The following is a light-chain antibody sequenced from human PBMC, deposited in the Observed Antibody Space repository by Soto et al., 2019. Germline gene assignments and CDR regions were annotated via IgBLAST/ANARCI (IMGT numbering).Light chain of an antibody. J-gene: IGKJ3*01. Sequence: DIQMTQSPSSLSASVGDRVTITCRASQSISSYLNWYQQKPGKAPKLLIYAASSLQSGVPSRFSGSGSGTDFTLTISSLQPDDFATYYCQQSYSTRLFGPGTKVDIK. CDR1: QSISSY. CDR3: QQSYSTRL. V-gene: IGKV1-39*01. CDR2: AAS.